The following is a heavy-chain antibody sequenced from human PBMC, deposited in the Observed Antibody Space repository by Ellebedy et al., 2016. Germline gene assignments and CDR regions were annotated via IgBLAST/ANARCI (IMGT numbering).Heavy chain of an antibody. CDR1: GVSISSTTYY. J-gene: IGHJ2*01. D-gene: IGHD2-2*01. CDR2: ISSSGTTI. Sequence: LSLXXTVSGVSISSTTYYWAWIRQSPGKGLEWVSYISSSGTTIFYADSVKGRFTISRDNAKNSLYLQMNSLRAEDTAVYYCARESCSSPSCYWYFHLWGRGTLVTVSS. V-gene: IGHV3-11*01. CDR3: ARESCSSPSCYWYFHL.